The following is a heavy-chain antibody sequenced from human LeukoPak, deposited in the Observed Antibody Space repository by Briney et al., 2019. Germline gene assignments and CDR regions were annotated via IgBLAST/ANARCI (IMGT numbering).Heavy chain of an antibody. J-gene: IGHJ4*02. V-gene: IGHV3-21*01. CDR2: ISSSGSSI. CDR1: GFTFSSYS. CDR3: ARDVYDSSGYYYNVGDY. D-gene: IGHD3-22*01. Sequence: GGSLRLSCAASGFTFSSYSMNWVRQAPGKGLEWVSSISSSGSSIYYAASVRGRFTISRDNSKNTLYLQMNSLRAEDTAVYYCARDVYDSSGYYYNVGDYWGEGTLVTVSS.